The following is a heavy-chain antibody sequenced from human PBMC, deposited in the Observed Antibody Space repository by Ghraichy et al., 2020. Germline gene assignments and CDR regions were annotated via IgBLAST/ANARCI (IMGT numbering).Heavy chain of an antibody. CDR3: ARQGVSYFYYFDY. J-gene: IGHJ4*02. CDR1: GGSISSYY. D-gene: IGHD1-26*01. V-gene: IGHV4-59*08. Sequence: SETLSLTCTVSGGSISSYYWSWIRQPPGKGLEWIGYIYYSGSTNYNPSLKSRVTISVDTSKNQFSLKLSSVTAADTAVYYCARQGVSYFYYFDYWGQGTLVTVSS. CDR2: IYYSGST.